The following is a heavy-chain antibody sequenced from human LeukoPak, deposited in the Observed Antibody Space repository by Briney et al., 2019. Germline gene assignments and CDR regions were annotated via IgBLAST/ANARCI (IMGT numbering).Heavy chain of an antibody. J-gene: IGHJ6*02. CDR2: INPNSGGT. D-gene: IGHD4-17*01. Sequence: ASVKVSCKASGYTFTGYYIHWVRQAPGQGLEWMGWINPNSGGTNYAQKLQGRVTMTTDTSTSTAYMELRSLRSDDTAVYYCARPLMKDYVYRGYYYGMDVWGQGTTVTVSS. CDR3: ARPLMKDYVYRGYYYGMDV. CDR1: GYTFTGYY. V-gene: IGHV1-2*02.